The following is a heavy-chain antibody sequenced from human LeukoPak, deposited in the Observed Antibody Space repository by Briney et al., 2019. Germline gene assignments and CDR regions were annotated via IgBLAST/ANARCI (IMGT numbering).Heavy chain of an antibody. V-gene: IGHV3-33*06. CDR3: AKAGYCSGGSCYPFLYYYYYMDV. CDR2: IWYDGSNK. Sequence: GGSLRLSCAASGFTFSSYGMHWVRQAPGKGLEWVAVIWYDGSNKYYADSVKGRFTISRDNSKNTLYLQMNSLRAEDTAVYYCAKAGYCSGGSCYPFLYYYYYMDVWGKGTTVTVSS. D-gene: IGHD2-15*01. J-gene: IGHJ6*03. CDR1: GFTFSSYG.